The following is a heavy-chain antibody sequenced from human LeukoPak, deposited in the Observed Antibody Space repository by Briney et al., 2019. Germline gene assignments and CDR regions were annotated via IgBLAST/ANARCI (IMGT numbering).Heavy chain of an antibody. Sequence: GASVKVSCKASGYTFTSYYMHWVRQAPGQGLERMGIINPSGGSTSYAQKFQGRVTMTRDMSTSTVYMELSSLRSEDTAVYYCARGPTVTAGPGGDYYYYMDVWGKGTTVTVSS. CDR2: INPSGGST. V-gene: IGHV1-46*01. CDR3: ARGPTVTAGPGGDYYYYMDV. J-gene: IGHJ6*03. CDR1: GYTFTSYY. D-gene: IGHD4-17*01.